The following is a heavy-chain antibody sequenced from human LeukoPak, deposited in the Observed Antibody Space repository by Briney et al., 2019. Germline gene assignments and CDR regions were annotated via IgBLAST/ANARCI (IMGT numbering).Heavy chain of an antibody. CDR1: GFTFGDYA. Sequence: GRSLRLSCTASGFTFGDYAMSWVRRAPGKGLEWVGFIRSKAYGGTTEYAASVKGRFTISRDDSKSIAYLQMNSLKTEDTAVYYCTSDSSGSSTYWGQGTLVTVSS. D-gene: IGHD3-22*01. CDR3: TSDSSGSSTY. CDR2: IRSKAYGGTT. J-gene: IGHJ4*02. V-gene: IGHV3-49*04.